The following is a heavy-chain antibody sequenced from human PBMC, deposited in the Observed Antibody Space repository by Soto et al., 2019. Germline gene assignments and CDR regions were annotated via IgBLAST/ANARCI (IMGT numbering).Heavy chain of an antibody. Sequence: PSETLSLTCAVYGGSFSAYYWSWVRQPPGKGLEWIGEIIHSESTKYNPSPKSRVTISVDTSKNQFSLKLGSVTAADTAVYYCARQRPTDGRWEFANYYGMDVWGQGTPVTVSS. CDR3: ARQRPTDGRWEFANYYGMDV. CDR1: GGSFSAYY. J-gene: IGHJ6*02. CDR2: IIHSEST. D-gene: IGHD1-26*01. V-gene: IGHV4-34*12.